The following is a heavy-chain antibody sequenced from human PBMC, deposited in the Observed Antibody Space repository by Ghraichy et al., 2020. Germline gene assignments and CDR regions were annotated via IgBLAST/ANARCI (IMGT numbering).Heavy chain of an antibody. CDR1: GGSFSGYY. CDR2: INHSGST. J-gene: IGHJ4*02. CDR3: ARGLDFDY. Sequence: SETLSLTCAVYGGSFSGYYWSWIRQPPGKGLEWIGEINHSGSTNYNPSLKSRVTISVDTSKNQFSLKLSSVTAADTAVYYCARGLDFDYWGQGTLVTVSS. V-gene: IGHV4-34*01.